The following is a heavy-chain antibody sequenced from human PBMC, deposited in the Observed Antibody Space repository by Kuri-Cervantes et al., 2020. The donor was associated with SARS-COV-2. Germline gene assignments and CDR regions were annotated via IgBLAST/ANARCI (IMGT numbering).Heavy chain of an antibody. Sequence: LRLSCAASGFTFSSYSMNWVRQPPGKGLEWIGYIYHSGSTYYNPSLKSRVTISVDRSKNQFSLKLSSVTAADTAVYYCARGRNYDFWSGYFHFDYWGQGTLVTVSS. J-gene: IGHJ4*02. CDR1: GFTFSSYS. CDR2: IYHSGST. CDR3: ARGRNYDFWSGYFHFDY. D-gene: IGHD3-3*01. V-gene: IGHV4-30-2*01.